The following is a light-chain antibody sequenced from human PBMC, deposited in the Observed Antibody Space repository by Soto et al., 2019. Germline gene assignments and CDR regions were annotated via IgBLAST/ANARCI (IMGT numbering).Light chain of an antibody. Sequence: DIQMTQSPSTLSASVGDRVTITCRVSQSISSWLAWYQQKPGKAPKVLIYRASNLESGVPSRFSGSGSGTEFTLTISSLQPDDFATYYCQQYNTFLTFGGGTKVDIK. V-gene: IGKV1-5*03. CDR2: RAS. CDR1: QSISSW. CDR3: QQYNTFLT. J-gene: IGKJ4*01.